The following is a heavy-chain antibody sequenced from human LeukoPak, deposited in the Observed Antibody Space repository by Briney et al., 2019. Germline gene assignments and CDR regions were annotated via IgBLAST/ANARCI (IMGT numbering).Heavy chain of an antibody. V-gene: IGHV5-51*01. CDR2: IYPGDSET. J-gene: IGHJ5*02. Sequence: HGESLKISCKGSGYSFTNFWIGWVRPMPGKGLEWMGIIYPGDSETKYSPSFQGQVTISVDKSISTAYLQWSSLKTSDTAIYYCATVGTTGTRWFDPWGQGTLVTVSS. CDR1: GYSFTNFW. D-gene: IGHD1-1*01. CDR3: ATVGTTGTRWFDP.